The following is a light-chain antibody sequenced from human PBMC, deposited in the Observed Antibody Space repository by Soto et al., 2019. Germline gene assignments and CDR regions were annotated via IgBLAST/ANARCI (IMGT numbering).Light chain of an antibody. CDR3: QQYNNWPRT. CDR2: GAS. CDR1: QSVSSD. V-gene: IGKV3-15*01. J-gene: IGKJ1*01. Sequence: QARATLSVSPGESSTLSCMASQSVSSDLAWYHQIPGQAPRLLIYGASTRATGIPARFSGSGSGTEFTLTVNILQSEDFAVYYCQQYNNWPRTLGQGTKVDIK.